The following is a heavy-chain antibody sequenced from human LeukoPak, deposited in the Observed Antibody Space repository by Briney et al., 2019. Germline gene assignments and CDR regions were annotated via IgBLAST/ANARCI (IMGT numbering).Heavy chain of an antibody. CDR3: ARGPIAVAGYFDY. V-gene: IGHV1-2*02. D-gene: IGHD6-19*01. CDR1: GYTFTGYY. J-gene: IGHJ4*02. CDR2: INPNSGGT. Sequence: ASVKVSCKASGYTFTGYYMHWVRQAPGQGLEWMGWINPNSGGTNYAQKFQGRVTMTRDTSISTAYMELRRLRSDDTAVYYCARGPIAVAGYFDYWGQGTLVTVSS.